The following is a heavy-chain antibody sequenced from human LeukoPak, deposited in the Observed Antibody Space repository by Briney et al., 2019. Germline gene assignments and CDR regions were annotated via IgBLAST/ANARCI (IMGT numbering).Heavy chain of an antibody. Sequence: GASVKVSCKASGYTFTSYYMHWVRQAPGQGLEWMGIINPSGGSTSYAQKFQGRVTMTRDMSTSTVYMELSSLRSEDTAVYYCARAFAVGHYYDSSGYPEVDAFDIWGQGTMVTVSS. CDR1: GYTFTSYY. CDR2: INPSGGST. D-gene: IGHD3-22*01. J-gene: IGHJ3*02. V-gene: IGHV1-46*01. CDR3: ARAFAVGHYYDSSGYPEVDAFDI.